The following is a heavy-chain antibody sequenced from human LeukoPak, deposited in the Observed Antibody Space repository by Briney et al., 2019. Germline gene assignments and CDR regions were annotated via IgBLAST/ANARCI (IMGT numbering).Heavy chain of an antibody. D-gene: IGHD2-2*01. V-gene: IGHV4-34*01. CDR1: GGSFSGYY. Sequence: PSGTLSLTCAVYGGSFSGYYWSWIRQPPGKGLEWIGEINHSGSTNYNPSLKSRVTISVDTSKNQFSLKLSSVTAADTAVYYCARGQGLLVPARAFGYWGQGTLVTVSS. J-gene: IGHJ4*02. CDR2: INHSGST. CDR3: ARGQGLLVPARAFGY.